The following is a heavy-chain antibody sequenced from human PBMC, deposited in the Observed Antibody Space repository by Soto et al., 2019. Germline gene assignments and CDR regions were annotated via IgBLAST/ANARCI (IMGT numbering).Heavy chain of an antibody. Sequence: ASVKVSCKASGGTFSSYAISWVRQAPGQGLEWMGGIIPIFGTANYAQKFQGRVTITADESTSTAYMELSSLRSEDTAVYYCARTLIEEDGNYYYYGMDVWGQGTTVTVSS. V-gene: IGHV1-69*13. CDR3: ARTLIEEDGNYYYYGMDV. D-gene: IGHD6-13*01. CDR1: GGTFSSYA. CDR2: IIPIFGTA. J-gene: IGHJ6*02.